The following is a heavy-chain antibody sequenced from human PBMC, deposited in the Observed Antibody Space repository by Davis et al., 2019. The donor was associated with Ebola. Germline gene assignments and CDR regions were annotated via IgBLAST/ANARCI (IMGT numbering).Heavy chain of an antibody. D-gene: IGHD6-13*01. Sequence: GGSLRLSCADSVITFSSYAMTWVRQAPGKGLEWVSAISGSGGTTYYAGSVKGRFTVSRDNSKKTMYLQMNSLRAEDTAVYYCARRVDYWGQGTLVTVSS. J-gene: IGHJ4*02. V-gene: IGHV3-23*01. CDR3: ARRVDY. CDR2: ISGSGGTT. CDR1: VITFSSYA.